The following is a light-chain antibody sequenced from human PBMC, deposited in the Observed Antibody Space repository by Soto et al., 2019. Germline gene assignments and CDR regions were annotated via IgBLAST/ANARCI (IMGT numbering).Light chain of an antibody. CDR3: NSYTSSRTYV. J-gene: IGLJ1*01. CDR1: SSDVGGCNY. Sequence: QSALTQPASVSGSPGQSSTISCTGTSSDVGGCNYVSWYQQHPGKAPKLMIYDVTNRPSGVSYRFSGSKSGNTASLTISGLQAEDEADYYCNSYTSSRTYVFGTGTKLTVL. V-gene: IGLV2-14*03. CDR2: DVT.